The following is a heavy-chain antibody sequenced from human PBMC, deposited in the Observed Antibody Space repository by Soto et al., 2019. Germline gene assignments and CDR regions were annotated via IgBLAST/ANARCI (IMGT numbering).Heavy chain of an antibody. D-gene: IGHD3-16*01. V-gene: IGHV4-39*01. CDR1: GNSITSHSYY. J-gene: IGHJ4*02. CDR3: ARVWGEPRETWFVGFDD. CDR2: MHYSGRT. Sequence: VSLTCTVSGNSITSHSYYWGWIRQPPGKVLEWIGTMHYSGRTSYNPSLKSRVTITIDTSKSQLFLKLSSVTAADTAIYYCARVWGEPRETWFVGFDDWGQGSQVTGSS.